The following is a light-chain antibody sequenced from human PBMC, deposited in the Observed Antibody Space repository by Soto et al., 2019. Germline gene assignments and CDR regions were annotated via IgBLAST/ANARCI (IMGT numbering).Light chain of an antibody. CDR1: SSDVGAYNY. CDR2: DVT. Sequence: QSALTQPRSVSGSPGQSVAISCTGTSSDVGAYNYVSWYQQHPGKAPKFLIYDVTKRPSGVPDRFSGSKSGNTASLTISGLQAEDEADYYCCSYAGRDIYVLFGGGTKLTVL. J-gene: IGLJ3*02. V-gene: IGLV2-11*01. CDR3: CSYAGRDIYVL.